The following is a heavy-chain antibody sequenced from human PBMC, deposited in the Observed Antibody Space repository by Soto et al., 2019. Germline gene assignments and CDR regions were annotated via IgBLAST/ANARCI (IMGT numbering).Heavy chain of an antibody. CDR2: TGSGTGPG. CDR1: GGSLSTNP. CDR3: ARRDSGGFYRFFDS. Sequence: SVKVSCKASGGSLSTNPISWARQAPGQGLEWMGGTGSGTGPGNHAQKFQGRLTVTADKSTSTVYMELTNLSSEDTAVYYCARRDSGGFYRFFDSWGQGTLVTVSS. J-gene: IGHJ4*02. D-gene: IGHD2-15*01. V-gene: IGHV1-69*06.